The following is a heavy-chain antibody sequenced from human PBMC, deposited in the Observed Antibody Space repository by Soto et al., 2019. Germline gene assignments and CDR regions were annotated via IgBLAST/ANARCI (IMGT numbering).Heavy chain of an antibody. J-gene: IGHJ5*02. Sequence: QVQLVQSGAEVKKPGSSVRVSCKASGGIFNSYAISWVRQAPGQGLEWMGGILPVFGTPSISQRFQGRVTMTRDTSTSTDYMELSSLRSEDTAVYYCARDRGWFDPWGQGTLVTVSS. CDR1: GGIFNSYA. CDR3: ARDRGWFDP. V-gene: IGHV1-69*05. CDR2: ILPVFGTP.